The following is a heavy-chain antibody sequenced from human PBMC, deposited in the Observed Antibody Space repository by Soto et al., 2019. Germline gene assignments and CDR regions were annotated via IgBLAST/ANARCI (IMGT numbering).Heavy chain of an antibody. J-gene: IGHJ4*02. CDR1: GFSISDYY. Sequence: GGSLRLSCAASGFSISDYYMSWVRQAPGKGLVWVSHIGPSGSGTRDADSVQGRFTISRDNARNTLYLQMNSLRDEDTAVYYCTRDNNWSYDYWGQGSLVTVSS. D-gene: IGHD1-1*01. CDR2: IGPSGSGT. V-gene: IGHV3-74*01. CDR3: TRDNNWSYDY.